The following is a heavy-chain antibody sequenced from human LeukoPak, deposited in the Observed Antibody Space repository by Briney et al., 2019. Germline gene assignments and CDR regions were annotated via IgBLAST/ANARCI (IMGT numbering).Heavy chain of an antibody. CDR3: ARGRRWSNNWFDP. V-gene: IGHV1-8*01. Sequence: ASVKVSCRASGYAFTSYDINWVRQATGQGLEWMGWMNPNSGNTGYAQKFQGRVTMTRNTSISTAYMELSSLRSEDTAVYYCARGRRWSNNWFDPWGQGTLVTVSS. D-gene: IGHD4-23*01. J-gene: IGHJ5*02. CDR1: GYAFTSYD. CDR2: MNPNSGNT.